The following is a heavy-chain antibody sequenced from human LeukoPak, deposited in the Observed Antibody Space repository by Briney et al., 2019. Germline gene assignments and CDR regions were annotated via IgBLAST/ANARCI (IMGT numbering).Heavy chain of an antibody. CDR3: AKSFAGAVAGSRGLDD. CDR2: ISGGGGA. CDR1: GFTFSSYA. D-gene: IGHD6-19*01. Sequence: GGSLGLSCAASGFTFSSYAMSWVRQAPGKGLEWVSAISGGGGAYYADSVKGRITISSDNSKNTLYLQMNRLSAEDTAIYSCAKSFAGAVAGSRGLDDWGQGTLVTVSS. V-gene: IGHV3-23*01. J-gene: IGHJ1*01.